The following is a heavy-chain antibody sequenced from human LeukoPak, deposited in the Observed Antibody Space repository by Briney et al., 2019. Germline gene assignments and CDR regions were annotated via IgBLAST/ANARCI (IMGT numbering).Heavy chain of an antibody. CDR3: ARQFYDRSTYFDH. J-gene: IGHJ5*02. CDR2: ISYDGGNK. CDR1: GFSFSTYS. V-gene: IGHV3-30-3*01. Sequence: PGRSLRLSCAASGFSFSTYSMHWVRQAPGKGLEWVALISYDGGNKYYADSVKGRFTISRDNSKNTLHLQMSSLRPEDTAVYYCARQFYDRSTYFDHWGQGTLVTVSS. D-gene: IGHD3-22*01.